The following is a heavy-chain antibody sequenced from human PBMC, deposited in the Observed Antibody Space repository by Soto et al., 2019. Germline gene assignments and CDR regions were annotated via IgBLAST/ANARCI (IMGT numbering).Heavy chain of an antibody. Sequence: ASVKVSCKASGYTFTSYSIHWVRQAPGQRLEWMGWINAGNGNTKYSQKVQGRVTITRDTSASTAYMELSSLTSEDTAVYYCAREHDYWSNYCFDYWGQGTLVTVSS. CDR1: GYTFTSYS. CDR3: AREHDYWSNYCFDY. J-gene: IGHJ4*02. CDR2: INAGNGNT. D-gene: IGHD3-3*01. V-gene: IGHV1-3*01.